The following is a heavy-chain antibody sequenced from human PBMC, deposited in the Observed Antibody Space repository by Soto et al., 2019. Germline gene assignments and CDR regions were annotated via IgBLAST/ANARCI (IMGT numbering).Heavy chain of an antibody. CDR1: GGSISSGGYS. J-gene: IGHJ5*02. CDR2: IYHSGST. Sequence: SETLSLTCAVSGGSISSGGYSWSWIRQPPGKGLEWIGYIYHSGSTYYNPSLKSRITIAVDRSKNQFSLKLSSVTAADTAVYYCARAGGTDNWFDPWGQGTLVTVSS. CDR3: ARAGGTDNWFDP. D-gene: IGHD1-7*01. V-gene: IGHV4-30-2*01.